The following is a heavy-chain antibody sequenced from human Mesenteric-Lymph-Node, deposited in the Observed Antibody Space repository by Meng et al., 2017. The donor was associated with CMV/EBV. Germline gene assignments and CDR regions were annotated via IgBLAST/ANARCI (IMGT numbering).Heavy chain of an antibody. J-gene: IGHJ4*02. D-gene: IGHD2-2*02. CDR1: GFTFGDYA. CDR2: IRSKAYGGTT. Sequence: GESLKISCTASGFTFGDYAMSWVRQAPGKGLEWVGFIRSKAYGGTTEYAASVKGRFTISRDDSKNTLYLQMNSLKTEDTAVYYCTSSPLGYCSSTSCYTVYWGQGTLVTVSS. CDR3: TSSPLGYCSSTSCYTVY. V-gene: IGHV3-49*04.